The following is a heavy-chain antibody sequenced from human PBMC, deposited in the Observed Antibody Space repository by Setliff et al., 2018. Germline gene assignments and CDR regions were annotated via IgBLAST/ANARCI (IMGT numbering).Heavy chain of an antibody. J-gene: IGHJ5*02. V-gene: IGHV3-21*03. CDR2: ISFGSNYI. CDR1: GFTFSTHN. D-gene: IGHD6-19*01. Sequence: GGSLRLSCAASGFTFSTHNMNWVRQAPGKGLEWVAFISFGSNYIFYADSVKGRFTISRDNAKNSLYLQMNSLRAEDIPLYYCVRSSYTSCWSVVHTWGEVTLVTVSS. CDR3: VRSSYTSCWSVVHT.